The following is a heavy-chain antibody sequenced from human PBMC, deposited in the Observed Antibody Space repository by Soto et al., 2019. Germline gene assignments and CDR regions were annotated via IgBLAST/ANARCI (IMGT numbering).Heavy chain of an antibody. CDR1: GFTFSNYA. J-gene: IGHJ5*01. D-gene: IGHD6-19*01. CDR2: ISHDGDSQ. CDR3: AKDVAGPSNWFDS. V-gene: IGHV3-30*18. Sequence: QVQLVESGGGVVQPGRSLRLSCAASGFTFSNYAIHWVRQAPGKGLEWVAVISHDGDSQYYGDSVKGRFTISRDNSKNTVYLQMNSLRGEDTAVYFCAKDVAGPSNWFDSWGQGTLVTVSS.